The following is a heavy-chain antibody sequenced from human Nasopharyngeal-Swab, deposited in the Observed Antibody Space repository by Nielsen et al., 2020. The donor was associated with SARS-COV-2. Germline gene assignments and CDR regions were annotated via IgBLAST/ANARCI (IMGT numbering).Heavy chain of an antibody. V-gene: IGHV3-48*03. CDR3: ARVGRDGYNWHYGMDV. CDR1: GFTFSSYA. D-gene: IGHD5-24*01. J-gene: IGHJ6*02. CDR2: ISSSGSTI. Sequence: GGSLRLSCAASGFTFSSYAMHWVRQAPGKGLEWVSYISSSGSTIYYADSVKGRFTISRDNAKNSLYLQMNSLRAEDTAVYYCARVGRDGYNWHYGMDVWGQGTTVTVSS.